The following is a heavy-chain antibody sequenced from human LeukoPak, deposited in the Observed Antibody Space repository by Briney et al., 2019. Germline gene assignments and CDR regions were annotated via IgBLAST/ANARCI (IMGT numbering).Heavy chain of an antibody. CDR2: ISGSGGST. J-gene: IGHJ4*02. V-gene: IGHV3-23*01. Sequence: GGSLRLSRAASGFTFSSYAMSWVRQAPGKGLEWVSAISGSGGSTYYADSVKGRFTISRDNSKNTLYLQMNSLRAEDTAVYYCAKDPSLYYDFWSGYYVPAGDYWGQGTLVTVSS. CDR1: GFTFSSYA. D-gene: IGHD3-3*01. CDR3: AKDPSLYYDFWSGYYVPAGDY.